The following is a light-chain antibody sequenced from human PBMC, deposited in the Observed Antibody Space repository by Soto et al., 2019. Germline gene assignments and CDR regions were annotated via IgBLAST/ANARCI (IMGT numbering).Light chain of an antibody. CDR2: GAS. Sequence: EILLTQSPGTLSLSPGDRATLSCRASQSLGSTFLAWYQQKSGQSPRLLIYGASDRATDIPDRFSGSGSGADFTLTISRLEPEHFAVYFCHQYGTLPLSFGGGTKVEIK. V-gene: IGKV3-20*01. CDR3: HQYGTLPLS. J-gene: IGKJ4*01. CDR1: QSLGSTF.